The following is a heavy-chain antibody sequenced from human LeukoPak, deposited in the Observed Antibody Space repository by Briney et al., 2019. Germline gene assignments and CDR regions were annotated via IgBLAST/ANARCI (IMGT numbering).Heavy chain of an antibody. D-gene: IGHD2-15*01. CDR1: GFTFSSYA. J-gene: IGHJ4*02. CDR3: AKDRRDIVGYFDY. Sequence: GGSLRLSCAASGFTFSSYAMSWVRQAPGKGLEWGSAISGSGGSTYYADSVKGRFTISRDNSKNTLYLQMNSLRAEDTAVYSCAKDRRDIVGYFDYWGQGTLVTVSS. CDR2: ISGSGGST. V-gene: IGHV3-23*01.